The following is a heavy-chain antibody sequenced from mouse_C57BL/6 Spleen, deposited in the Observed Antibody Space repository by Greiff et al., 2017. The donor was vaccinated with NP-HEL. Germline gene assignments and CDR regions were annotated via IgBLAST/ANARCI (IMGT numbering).Heavy chain of an antibody. J-gene: IGHJ2*01. CDR2: INPGSGGP. CDR1: GYAFTNYL. D-gene: IGHD1-1*01. V-gene: IGHV1-54*01. Sequence: QVQLQQSGAELVRPGTSVKVSCKASGYAFTNYLIEWVKQRPGHGLEWIGVINPGSGGPNYNEKFKGKATLTADKSSSTAYMQLSSLTSEDSAVYVCARSAYDGSSSPFDYWGQGTTRTVSS. CDR3: ARSAYDGSSSPFDY.